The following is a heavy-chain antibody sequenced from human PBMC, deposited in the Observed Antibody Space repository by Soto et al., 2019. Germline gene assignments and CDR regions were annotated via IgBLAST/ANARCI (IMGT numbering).Heavy chain of an antibody. J-gene: IGHJ4*02. CDR1: GFTFSSYA. V-gene: IGHV3-23*01. D-gene: IGHD6-13*01. Sequence: EVKLLESGGGLVQPGGSLRLACAASGFTFSSYAMSWVRQAPGKGLEWVSTISSADSTYYADSVKCRFTISRDNSKNTMYLQRNSLSGEDTAVYYCAKGEAVAGTEFDYWGQGSLVTVAS. CDR2: ISSADST. CDR3: AKGEAVAGTEFDY.